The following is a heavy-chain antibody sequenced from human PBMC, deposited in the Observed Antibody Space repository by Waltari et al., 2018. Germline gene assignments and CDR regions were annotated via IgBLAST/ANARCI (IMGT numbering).Heavy chain of an antibody. CDR3: ARDEGRGWSRANQIYYYHYGLDV. CDR1: GFTFSTYW. V-gene: IGHV3-7*01. CDR2: IKEDGRER. J-gene: IGHJ6*02. Sequence: EVQLVESGGGLVQPGGSLRLSCAASGFTFSTYWMNWVRQAPGRGLEWVANIKEDGRERYYVDSVKGRLTIARDNAKNAMYLQMNSLRAEDTAVYYCARDEGRGWSRANQIYYYHYGLDVWGQGTTVTVSS. D-gene: IGHD3-10*01.